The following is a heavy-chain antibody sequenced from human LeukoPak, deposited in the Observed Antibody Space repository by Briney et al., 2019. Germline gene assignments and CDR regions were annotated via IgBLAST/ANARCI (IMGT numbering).Heavy chain of an antibody. CDR1: RYTFTSYY. D-gene: IGHD3-10*01. V-gene: IGHV1-46*01. CDR2: INPNGGST. Sequence: ASVKVSCKSSRYTFTSYYMHWVRQAPGQGLEWIGIINPNGGSTSYPQKLQGRVTMTRDTSTSTVYMELSSLRSEATAVYYCARDSFYYGSGSYYNDNHFDYWGQGTLVTVSS. CDR3: ARDSFYYGSGSYYNDNHFDY. J-gene: IGHJ4*02.